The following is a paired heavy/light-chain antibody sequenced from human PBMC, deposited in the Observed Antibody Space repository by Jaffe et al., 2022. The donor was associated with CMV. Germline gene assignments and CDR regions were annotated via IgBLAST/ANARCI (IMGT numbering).Heavy chain of an antibody. CDR2: IYSGGST. CDR3: ARPIVVVPAAKIQNDYYYGMDV. Sequence: EVQLVESGGGLIQPGGSLRLSCAASGFTVSSNYMSWVRQAPGKGLEWVSVIYSGGSTYYADSVKGRFTISRDNSKNTLYLQMNSLRAEDTAVYYCARPIVVVPAAKIQNDYYYGMDVWGQGTTVTVSS. J-gene: IGHJ6*02. D-gene: IGHD2-2*01. V-gene: IGHV3-53*01. CDR1: GFTVSSNY.
Light chain of an antibody. CDR1: QSLLHSNGYNY. CDR3: MQALQTRYT. V-gene: IGKV2-28*01. J-gene: IGKJ2*01. CDR2: LGS. Sequence: DIVMTQSPLSLPVTPGEPASISCRSSQSLLHSNGYNYLDWYLQKPGKSPQLLIYLGSNRASGVPDRFSGSGSGTDFTLKISRVEAEDVGVYYCMQALQTRYTFGQGTKLEIK.